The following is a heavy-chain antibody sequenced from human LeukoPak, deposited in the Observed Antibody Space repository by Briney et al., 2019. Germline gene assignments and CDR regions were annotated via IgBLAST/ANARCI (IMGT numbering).Heavy chain of an antibody. V-gene: IGHV3-30*02. CDR2: IRYDGSNK. CDR1: GFTFSSYG. J-gene: IGHJ4*02. CDR3: AAQYYYDSSGYELDY. Sequence: GGSLRLSCAASGFTFSSYGMHWVRQAPGKGLEWVAFIRYDGSNKYYADSVKGRFTISRDNSKNTLYLQMNSPRAEDTAVYYCAAQYYYDSSGYELDYWGQGTLVTVSS. D-gene: IGHD3-22*01.